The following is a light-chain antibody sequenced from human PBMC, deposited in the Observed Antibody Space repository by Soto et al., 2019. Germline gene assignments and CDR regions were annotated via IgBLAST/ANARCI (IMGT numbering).Light chain of an antibody. V-gene: IGKV1-39*01. Sequence: DIQMTQSPSSLSASVGDRVTITCRASQNIRSYLNWYQQKPGKAPQLLIYATSSLQTGVPSRFXXXXXXXXXXLVISDLQPEDSATYYCQQGYSSRWTSGRGTKVEI. CDR2: ATS. CDR1: QNIRSY. J-gene: IGKJ1*01. CDR3: QQGYSSRWT.